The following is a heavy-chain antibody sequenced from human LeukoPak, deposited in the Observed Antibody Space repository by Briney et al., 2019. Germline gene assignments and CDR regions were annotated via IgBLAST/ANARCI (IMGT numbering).Heavy chain of an antibody. D-gene: IGHD2-2*01. Sequence: SSETLSLTCAVYGGSFSGYYWSWIRQPPGKGLEWIGEINHSGSTNYNPSLKSRVTISVDTSKNQFSLKLSSVTAADTAVYYCARRVGGYCSSTSCSRGSYYYMDVWGKGTTVTISS. V-gene: IGHV4-34*01. CDR3: ARRVGGYCSSTSCSRGSYYYMDV. CDR2: INHSGST. CDR1: GGSFSGYY. J-gene: IGHJ6*03.